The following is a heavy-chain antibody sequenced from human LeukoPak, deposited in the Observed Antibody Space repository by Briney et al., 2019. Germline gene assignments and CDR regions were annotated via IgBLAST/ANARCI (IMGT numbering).Heavy chain of an antibody. CDR3: ARHLRYNWFDP. V-gene: IGHV4-59*08. CDR1: GGSISSYY. CDR2: IYYSGST. J-gene: IGHJ5*02. Sequence: PSETLSLTCTVSGGSISSYYWSWIRQPPGKGLEWIGYIYYSGSTTYNPSLKSRVTISVDTSKNQFSLRLSSVTAADTAVYYCARHLRYNWFDPWGQGTLVTVSS.